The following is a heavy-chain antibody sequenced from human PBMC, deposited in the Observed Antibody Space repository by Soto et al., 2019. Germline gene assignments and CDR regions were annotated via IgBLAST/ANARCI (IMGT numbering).Heavy chain of an antibody. D-gene: IGHD2-15*01. Sequence: AETLSLTCTVSGGSISSSSYYWGWIRQPPGKGLEWIGSIYYSGSTYYNPSLKSRVTISVDTSKNQFALELSSVTAADTAVYYCARLGYRDAFDIWGQGTMVTVSS. CDR2: IYYSGST. CDR3: ARLGYRDAFDI. V-gene: IGHV4-39*01. CDR1: GGSISSSSYY. J-gene: IGHJ3*02.